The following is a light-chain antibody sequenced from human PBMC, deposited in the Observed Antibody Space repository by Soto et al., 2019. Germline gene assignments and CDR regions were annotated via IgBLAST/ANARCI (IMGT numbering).Light chain of an antibody. CDR1: SSDVGGYNY. Sequence: QSVLTQPPSASGSPGQSVTISCTGTSSDVGGYNYVSWYQQHPGKAPKLMIYEVSKRPSGVPDRFSGSKSDNTAYLTVSGLQAEDEADYYCISYAGSDNFVFGTGTKATVL. CDR3: ISYAGSDNFV. V-gene: IGLV2-8*01. CDR2: EVS. J-gene: IGLJ1*01.